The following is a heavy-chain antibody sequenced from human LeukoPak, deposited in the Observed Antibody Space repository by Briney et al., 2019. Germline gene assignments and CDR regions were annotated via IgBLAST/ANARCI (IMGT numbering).Heavy chain of an antibody. D-gene: IGHD6-13*01. J-gene: IGHJ5*02. CDR3: ARGKQQLVEGWFDP. CDR2: IYYSGST. CDR1: GGSISSYY. V-gene: IGHV4-59*01. Sequence: SETLSLTCTVSGGSISSYYWSWIRQPPGKGLEWIGYIYYSGSTNYNPSLKSRVTISVDTSKNQFSLKLSSVTAADTAVYYCARGKQQLVEGWFDPWGQGTLVTVSS.